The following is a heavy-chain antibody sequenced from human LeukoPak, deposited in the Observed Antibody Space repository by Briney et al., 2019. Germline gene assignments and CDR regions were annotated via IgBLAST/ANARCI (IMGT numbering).Heavy chain of an antibody. CDR3: AREVSGADHDAFDI. CDR1: GYTFTNYG. Sequence: GASVKVSCKASGYTFTNYGFSWVRQAPGQGLEWMGWISAYNGYTDYAQKFQFRVTMTTDTSTSTAYMELRSLRSDDTAVYYCAREVSGADHDAFDIWGQGTMVTVSS. V-gene: IGHV1-18*01. D-gene: IGHD3-10*01. CDR2: ISAYNGYT. J-gene: IGHJ3*02.